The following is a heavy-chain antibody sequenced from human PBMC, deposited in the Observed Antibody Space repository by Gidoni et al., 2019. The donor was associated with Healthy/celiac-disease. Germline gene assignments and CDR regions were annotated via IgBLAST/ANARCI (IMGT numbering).Heavy chain of an antibody. J-gene: IGHJ5*02. Sequence: EVQLVESGGGLVQPGGSLRLSCAASGFTFSSYSMNWVRQAPGKGLEWVSYISSSSSTIYDADSVKGRLTISRENAKNELDLQMNRLRAEDTAVYYCARGLRGRFIDPWGQGTLVTVSS. V-gene: IGHV3-48*01. CDR2: ISSSSSTI. CDR3: ARGLRGRFIDP. CDR1: GFTFSSYS. D-gene: IGHD2-15*01.